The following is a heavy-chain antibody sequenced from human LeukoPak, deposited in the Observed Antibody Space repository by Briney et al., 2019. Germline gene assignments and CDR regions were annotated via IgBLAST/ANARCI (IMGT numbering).Heavy chain of an antibody. V-gene: IGHV4-39*02. CDR3: AKDRWYYYDSSGSPPGMYAFDI. CDR1: GGSISSSNYY. J-gene: IGHJ3*02. Sequence: SETLSLTCTVSGGSISSSNYYWGWVRQPPGKGREWIGSIYYSVSIYYSGSTYYNPSLKSRVTISVDTSKNQFSLKLTSVTAADTAVYYCAKDRWYYYDSSGSPPGMYAFDIWGQGTMVTVSS. D-gene: IGHD3-22*01. CDR2: IYYSVSIYYSGST.